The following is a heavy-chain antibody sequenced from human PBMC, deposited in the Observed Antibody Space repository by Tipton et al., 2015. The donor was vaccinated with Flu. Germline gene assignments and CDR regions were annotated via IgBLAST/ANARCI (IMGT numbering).Heavy chain of an antibody. J-gene: IGHJ3*02. CDR1: GFTFNTYT. D-gene: IGHD2-21*02. V-gene: IGHV3-21*01. CDR3: ARDSPVTIAAIPRPNGFDI. Sequence: SLRLSCSASGFTFNTYTMHWVRQAPGKGLEWVSSITSKNYIYEADSVKGRFTISRDNPKKSLYLHMNSLRAEDTAVYYCARDSPVTIAAIPRPNGFDIWGQGTRVNVS. CDR2: ITSKNYI.